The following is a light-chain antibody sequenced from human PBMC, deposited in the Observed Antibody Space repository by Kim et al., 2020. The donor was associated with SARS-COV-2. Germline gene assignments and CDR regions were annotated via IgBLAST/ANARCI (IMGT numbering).Light chain of an antibody. Sequence: SPGERANLSCRASQSISTYFAWYQQKPGQAPRLLISDASHRATGVPARFSGSGSGTDFTLTISSLEPEDFAVYYCQQRFNWPPLTFGGGTKVDIK. CDR1: QSISTY. V-gene: IGKV3-11*01. J-gene: IGKJ4*01. CDR3: QQRFNWPPLT. CDR2: DAS.